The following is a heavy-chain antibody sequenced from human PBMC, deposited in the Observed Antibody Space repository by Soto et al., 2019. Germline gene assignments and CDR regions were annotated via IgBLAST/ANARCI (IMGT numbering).Heavy chain of an antibody. CDR3: AKGGHYDILTGHSLRGYFDY. CDR2: ISGGGGST. V-gene: IGHV3-23*01. CDR1: GFTFSSYA. J-gene: IGHJ4*02. D-gene: IGHD3-9*01. Sequence: GGSLRLSCAASGFTFSSYAMSWVRQAPGKGLEWVSGISGGGGSTYYADSVKGRFTISRDNSKNTLYLQMNSLRAEDTAVYYCAKGGHYDILTGHSLRGYFDYWGQGTLVTVSS.